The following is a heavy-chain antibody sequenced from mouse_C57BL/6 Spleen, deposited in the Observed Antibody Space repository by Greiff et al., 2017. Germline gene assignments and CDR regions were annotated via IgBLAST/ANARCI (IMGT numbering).Heavy chain of an antibody. Sequence: VQLQQSGAELVKPGASVKLSCTASGFNIKDYYMHWVKQRTEQGLEWIGRIDPEDGETKYAPKFQGKATITADTSSNTAYLQLSSLTSDDTAVYYCAIPYGYDEGYYYAMDYWGQGTSVTVSS. V-gene: IGHV14-2*01. J-gene: IGHJ4*01. CDR1: GFNIKDYY. CDR2: IDPEDGET. D-gene: IGHD2-2*01. CDR3: AIPYGYDEGYYYAMDY.